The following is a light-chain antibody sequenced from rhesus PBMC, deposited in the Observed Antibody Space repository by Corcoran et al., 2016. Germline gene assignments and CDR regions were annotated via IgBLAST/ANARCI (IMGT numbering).Light chain of an antibody. CDR2: EVS. Sequence: QAAPTQSPSVSGSPGQSVSISCSGTSGAIGGYNRVSWYQQLPGKAPKLMIYEVSKRPSGVSDRFAGSKSGNTASLTISGLQAEDEADYYCSSSTSTTTFIFATGTRVTVL. CDR1: SGAIGGYNR. CDR3: SSSTSTTTFI. V-gene: IGLV2-13*03. J-gene: IGLJ1*01.